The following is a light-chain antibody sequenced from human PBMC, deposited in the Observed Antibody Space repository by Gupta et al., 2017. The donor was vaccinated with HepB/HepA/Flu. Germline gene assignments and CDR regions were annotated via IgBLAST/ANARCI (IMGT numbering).Light chain of an antibody. CDR2: AAS. Sequence: AIRMTQSPSSFSASTGDRVTITCRASQGISSYLAWYQQKPGKAPKLLIYAASTLQSGVPSRFSGSGSGTDFTLTISCLQSEDFATYYCQQYDSYPRITFGGGTKVEIK. CDR1: QGISSY. V-gene: IGKV1-8*01. J-gene: IGKJ4*01. CDR3: QQYDSYPRIT.